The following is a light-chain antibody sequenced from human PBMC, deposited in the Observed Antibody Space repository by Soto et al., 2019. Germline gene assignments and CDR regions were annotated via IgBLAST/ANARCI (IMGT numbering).Light chain of an antibody. Sequence: QSALTQPASVSGSPGQSITISCTGTSSDVVGYNYVSWYQHHPGKTPKLMIYDDSNRPSGVSNRFCDSKSGNTASLTIYGLQAEDEADYCCSSYTTSNGGQIVFGPGTKLTVL. CDR1: SSDVVGYNY. J-gene: IGLJ1*01. CDR3: SSYTTSNGGQIV. V-gene: IGLV2-14*03. CDR2: DDS.